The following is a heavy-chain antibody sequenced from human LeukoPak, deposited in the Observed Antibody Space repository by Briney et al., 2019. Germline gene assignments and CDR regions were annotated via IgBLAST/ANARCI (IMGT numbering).Heavy chain of an antibody. Sequence: GGSLRLSCVASGYIFRSFGMHWVRQAPGKGLEWVAVVSYDAKHKFYADSVRGRFTISRDNSKNTLYLQMDSLRAEDTAVYYCARDYADYVGYFFFDYWGQGTLVTVSS. D-gene: IGHD4-17*01. CDR1: GYIFRSFG. CDR3: ARDYADYVGYFFFDY. V-gene: IGHV3-30*03. J-gene: IGHJ4*02. CDR2: VSYDAKHK.